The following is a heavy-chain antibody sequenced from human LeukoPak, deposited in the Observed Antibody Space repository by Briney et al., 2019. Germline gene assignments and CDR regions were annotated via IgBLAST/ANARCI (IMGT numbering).Heavy chain of an antibody. CDR2: IYYSGST. CDR1: GGSISSYY. CDR3: AAQYSSSWYNWFDP. Sequence: SETLSLTCTVSGGSISSYYWSWIRQPPGKGLEWIGYIYYSGSTNYNPSLKSRVTISVDTSKNQLSLKLSSVTAADTAVYYCAAQYSSSWYNWFDPWGQGTLVTVSS. J-gene: IGHJ5*02. D-gene: IGHD6-13*01. V-gene: IGHV4-59*08.